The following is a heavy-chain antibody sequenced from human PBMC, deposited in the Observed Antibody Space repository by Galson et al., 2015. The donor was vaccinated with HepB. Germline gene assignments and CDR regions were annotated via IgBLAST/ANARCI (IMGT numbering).Heavy chain of an antibody. CDR3: ARYLPSRGYSGYDIDY. D-gene: IGHD5-12*01. CDR2: ISAYNGNT. J-gene: IGHJ4*02. CDR1: GYTFTGYY. Sequence: SVKVSCKASGYTFTGYYMHWVRQAPGQGLEWMGWISAYNGNTNYAQKFQGRVTMTTDTSTSTAYMELRSLGSDDTAVYYCARYLPSRGYSGYDIDYWGQGTLVTVSS. V-gene: IGHV1-18*04.